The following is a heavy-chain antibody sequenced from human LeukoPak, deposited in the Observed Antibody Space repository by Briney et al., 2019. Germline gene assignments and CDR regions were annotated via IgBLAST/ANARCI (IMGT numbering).Heavy chain of an antibody. CDR3: AKDGNYYGSRSYPPAGN. D-gene: IGHD3-10*01. J-gene: IGHJ4*02. Sequence: PGGSLRLSCEASGFTFSAYAMTWVRQAPGKGLEWVAVISYDGSNKYYADSVKGRFTISRDNSKNTLYLQMNSLRGEDTAVYYCAKDGNYYGSRSYPPAGNWGQGTLVTVSS. CDR2: ISYDGSNK. V-gene: IGHV3-30*18. CDR1: GFTFSAYA.